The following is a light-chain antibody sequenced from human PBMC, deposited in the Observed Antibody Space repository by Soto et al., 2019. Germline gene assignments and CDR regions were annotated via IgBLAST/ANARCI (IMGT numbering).Light chain of an antibody. J-gene: IGKJ1*01. Sequence: EIVMTQSPATLSVSPGERATLSCRASQNIISNLAWYQQKPGQAPRLLIYGASTRATGIPARFSGSGSGTEFTLTISSLQPDDFATYYCQHYNSYSEAFGQGTKVELK. CDR1: QNIISN. CDR3: QHYNSYSEA. CDR2: GAS. V-gene: IGKV3-15*01.